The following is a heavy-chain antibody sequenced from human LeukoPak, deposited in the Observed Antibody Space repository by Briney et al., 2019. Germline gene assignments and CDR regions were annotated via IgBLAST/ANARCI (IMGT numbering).Heavy chain of an antibody. CDR2: ISNNGGRT. J-gene: IGHJ4*02. V-gene: IGHV3-64*01. Sequence: GGSLRLSCAASGFTFSSYAMHWVRQAPGKGLEYVSAISNNGGRTFYANSVKGRFTISRDNSKNTLYLQMGSLRAEDMAVYYCARPQSTNSAAVYFGYWGQGTLVTVSS. CDR1: GFTFSSYA. CDR3: ARPQSTNSAAVYFGY. D-gene: IGHD2-8*01.